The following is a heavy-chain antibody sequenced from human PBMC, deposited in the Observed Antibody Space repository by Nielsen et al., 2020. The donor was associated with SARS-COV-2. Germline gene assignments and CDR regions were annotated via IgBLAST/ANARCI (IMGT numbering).Heavy chain of an antibody. CDR1: GFTFSIYS. D-gene: IGHD3-10*01. CDR3: ARRWYGSGSDREAFDI. V-gene: IGHV3-21*01. CDR2: IDGTSSYI. Sequence: GSLRLSCAASGFTFSIYSMTWVRQAPGKGLEWVAAIDGTSSYIYYADAVKGRLTISRDNAKNSLFLQMDSLRAEDTAVYYCARRWYGSGSDREAFDIWGRGTMVTISS. J-gene: IGHJ3*02.